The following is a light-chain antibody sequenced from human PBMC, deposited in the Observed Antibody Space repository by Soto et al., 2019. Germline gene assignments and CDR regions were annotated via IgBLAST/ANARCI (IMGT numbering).Light chain of an antibody. CDR3: QQCYSVPYT. J-gene: IGKJ2*01. CDR2: WAS. V-gene: IGKV4-1*01. CDR1: QSLLYSTNNTNY. Sequence: DTVMTQSPESLAVSLGERATINCKSSQSLLYSTNNTNYLNWYQKKPGQPPKLLIYWASTRESGVPDRFSGSGSRRDFTLTISSLQAEDVAVYYGQQCYSVPYTCGQGTKLDI.